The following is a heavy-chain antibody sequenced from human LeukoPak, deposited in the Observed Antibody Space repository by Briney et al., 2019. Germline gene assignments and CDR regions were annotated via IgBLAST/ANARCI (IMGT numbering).Heavy chain of an antibody. V-gene: IGHV3-48*02. CDR2: ISSSSRTI. CDR3: ARDLTIAAAGFFDY. J-gene: IGHJ4*02. CDR1: GFTFSNYS. D-gene: IGHD6-13*01. Sequence: GGSLRLSCAASGFTFSNYSMNWVRQAPGKGLEWVSHISSSSRTIYYADSVKGRFTISRDNAKNSLYLQMNSLRDEDTAVYYCARDLTIAAAGFFDYWGQGTLVTVSS.